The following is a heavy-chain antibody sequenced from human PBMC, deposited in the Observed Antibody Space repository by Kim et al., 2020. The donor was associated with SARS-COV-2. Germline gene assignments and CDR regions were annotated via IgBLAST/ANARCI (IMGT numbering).Heavy chain of an antibody. J-gene: IGHJ6*01. CDR1: GYTFTSYD. CDR2: MNPNSGNT. V-gene: IGHV1-8*01. CDR3: ARGDSGSSGWTVYYYYGMDV. D-gene: IGHD6-19*01. Sequence: ASVKVSCKASGYTFTSYDINWVRQATGQGLEWMGWMNPNSGNTGYAQKFQGRVTMTRNTSISTAYMELCSLRSADTAVYYCARGDSGSSGWTVYYYYGMDVWGQGTTVTVS.